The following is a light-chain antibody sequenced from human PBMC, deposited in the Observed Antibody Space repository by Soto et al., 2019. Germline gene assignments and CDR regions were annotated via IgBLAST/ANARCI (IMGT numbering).Light chain of an antibody. V-gene: IGKV1-39*01. CDR1: QSISSY. CDR2: AAS. CDR3: QQGYNIPLT. J-gene: IGKJ4*01. Sequence: DIQMTQSPSSLSASLGDRVTITRRASQSISSYLNWYQQKPGKAPKLLIYAASSLESGVPSRFSGSGFGTDFTLTISSLQPDDFATYYCQQGYNIPLTFGGGTKVDIK.